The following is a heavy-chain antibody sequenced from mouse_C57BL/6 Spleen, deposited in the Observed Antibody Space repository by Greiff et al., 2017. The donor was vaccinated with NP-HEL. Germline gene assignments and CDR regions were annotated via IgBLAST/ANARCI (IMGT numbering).Heavy chain of an antibody. CDR3: ASRYGYDEADYAMDY. Sequence: EVQLQQSGPELVKPGASVKISCKASGYTFTDYYMNWVKQSHGKSLEWIGDINPNNGGTSYNQKFKGKATLTVDKSSSTAYMELRSLTSEDSAVYYCASRYGYDEADYAMDYWGQGTSVTVSS. J-gene: IGHJ4*01. CDR1: GYTFTDYY. V-gene: IGHV1-26*01. D-gene: IGHD2-2*01. CDR2: INPNNGGT.